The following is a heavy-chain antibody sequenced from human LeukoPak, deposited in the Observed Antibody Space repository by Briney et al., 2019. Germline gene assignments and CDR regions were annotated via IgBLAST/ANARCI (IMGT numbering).Heavy chain of an antibody. D-gene: IGHD3-16*02. CDR2: ISAYNGNT. CDR3: ASGAFLRLGELSLDY. Sequence: GASVKVSCKASGYTFTSYGISWVRQAPGQGLEWMGWISAYNGNTNYAQKLQGRVTMTTDTSTSTAYMELRSLRSDDTAVYYCASGAFLRLGELSLDYWGQGTLVTVSS. CDR1: GYTFTSYG. J-gene: IGHJ4*02. V-gene: IGHV1-18*01.